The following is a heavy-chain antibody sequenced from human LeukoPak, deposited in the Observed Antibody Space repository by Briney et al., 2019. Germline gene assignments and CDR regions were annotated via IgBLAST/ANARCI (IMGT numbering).Heavy chain of an antibody. J-gene: IGHJ4*02. V-gene: IGHV3-23*01. Sequence: TGGSLRLSCAASGFTFSSYAMSWVRQAPGKGLEWVSAISGSGGSTYYADSVKGRFTISRDNSKNTLYLQMNSLRAEDTAVYYCANQGTWNDYGDYVGYWGQGTLVTVSS. D-gene: IGHD1-1*01. CDR3: ANQGTWNDYGDYVGY. CDR1: GFTFSSYA. CDR2: ISGSGGST.